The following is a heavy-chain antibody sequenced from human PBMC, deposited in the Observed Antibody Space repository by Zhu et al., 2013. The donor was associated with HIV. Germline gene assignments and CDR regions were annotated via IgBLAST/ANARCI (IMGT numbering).Heavy chain of an antibody. J-gene: IGHJ3*01. Sequence: QVQLVQSGAEVKKPGASVKVSCKASGYTFTDYYIHWVRLAPGQGLEWMGWINPKSGGTNYGQNFQGRVTMTRDTSISTAYMDLSRLKSDDTAVYYCARSPALLPGVYNGDPFDFWGLRDNGHRLF. V-gene: IGHV1-2*02. CDR3: ARSPALLPGVYNGDPFDF. D-gene: IGHD3-22*01. CDR1: GYTFTDYY. CDR2: INPKSGGT.